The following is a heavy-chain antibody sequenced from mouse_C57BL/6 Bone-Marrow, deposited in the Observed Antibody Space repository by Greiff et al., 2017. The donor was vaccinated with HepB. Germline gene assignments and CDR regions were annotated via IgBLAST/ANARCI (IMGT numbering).Heavy chain of an antibody. J-gene: IGHJ3*01. V-gene: IGHV1-81*01. D-gene: IGHD2-4*01. CDR2: IYPRSGNT. CDR3: AREDYLAWFAY. CDR1: GYTFTSYG. Sequence: VQRVESGAELARPGASVKLSCKASGYTFTSYGISWVKQRTGQGLEWIGEIYPRSGNTYYNEKFKGKATLTADKSSSTAYMELRSLTSEDSAVYFCAREDYLAWFAYWGQGTLVTVSA.